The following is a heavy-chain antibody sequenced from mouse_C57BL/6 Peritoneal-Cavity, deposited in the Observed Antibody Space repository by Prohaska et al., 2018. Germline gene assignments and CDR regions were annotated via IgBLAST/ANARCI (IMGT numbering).Heavy chain of an antibody. Sequence: DVQLQESGPGLVKPSQSLSLTCSVTAYSITSGYSWNWIRQFPGNKLEWMGYISYDGSNNCNPSVKNRISITRDTSKNQFFLKLNSVTTEDTATYYCARGSWYFDVWGTGTTVTVSS. J-gene: IGHJ1*03. V-gene: IGHV3-6*01. CDR1: AYSITSGYS. CDR3: ARGSWYFDV. CDR2: ISYDGSN.